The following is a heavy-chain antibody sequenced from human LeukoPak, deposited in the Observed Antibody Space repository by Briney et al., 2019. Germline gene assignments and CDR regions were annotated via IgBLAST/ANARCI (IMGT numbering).Heavy chain of an antibody. V-gene: IGHV3-48*03. CDR1: GFIFSSYE. Sequence: GGSLRLSCAVSGFIFSSYEMNGVGQAPGKGLEWVSYINMGDSRIYYAHSVKGGFTISSDNANNSPYLQMNSLRAEDTAVYYCARGGGYGLSFDPWGQGTLVTVSS. D-gene: IGHD3-22*01. J-gene: IGHJ5*02. CDR3: ARGGGYGLSFDP. CDR2: INMGDSRI.